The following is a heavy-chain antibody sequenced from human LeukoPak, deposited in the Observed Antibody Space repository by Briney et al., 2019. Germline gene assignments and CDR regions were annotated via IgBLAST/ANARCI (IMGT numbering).Heavy chain of an antibody. Sequence: GGSLRLSCAASGFTFSSYAMSWVRQAPGKGLEWVSAVSGSGGSTYYADSVKGRFTISRDNSKNTLYLQMNSLRAEDTAVYYCANGVRDRGVIITWEFDYWGQGTLVTVSS. CDR2: VSGSGGST. CDR1: GFTFSSYA. J-gene: IGHJ4*02. V-gene: IGHV3-23*01. D-gene: IGHD3-10*01. CDR3: ANGVRDRGVIITWEFDY.